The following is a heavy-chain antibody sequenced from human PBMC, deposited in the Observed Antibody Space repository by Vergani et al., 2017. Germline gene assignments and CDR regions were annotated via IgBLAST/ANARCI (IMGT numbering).Heavy chain of an antibody. D-gene: IGHD6-13*01. Sequence: EVQLVPSGAEVKKPGESLTISCKGSGYSFTSYWIGWVRQMPGKGLEWMGIIYPGDSDTRYSPSFQGQGTISADKSISTAYLQWSSLKASDTAMYYCARHFSAAAGHSHVTRGFDPWGQGTLVTVSS. J-gene: IGHJ5*02. CDR1: GYSFTSYW. CDR3: ARHFSAAAGHSHVTRGFDP. V-gene: IGHV5-51*01. CDR2: IYPGDSDT.